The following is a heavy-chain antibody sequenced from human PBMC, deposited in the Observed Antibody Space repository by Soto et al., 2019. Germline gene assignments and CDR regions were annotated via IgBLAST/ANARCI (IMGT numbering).Heavy chain of an antibody. CDR2: ISGSGAGT. J-gene: IGHJ4*02. CDR3: AKVNTSPVHFDY. CDR1: GFTFSSYT. D-gene: IGHD2-2*01. V-gene: IGHV3-23*01. Sequence: EVLLLESGGGLVQPGGSLRLSCAASGFTFSSYTMSWVRQAPGKGLEWVSAISGSGAGTYYADSVKGRFTISRDNSKNTLYLQMNSLRAEDTAVYYCAKVNTSPVHFDYWGQGTLVTVSS.